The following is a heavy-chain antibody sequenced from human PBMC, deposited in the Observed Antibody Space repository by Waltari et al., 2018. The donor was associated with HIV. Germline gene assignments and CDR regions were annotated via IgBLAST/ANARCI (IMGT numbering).Heavy chain of an antibody. CDR1: GYTFTSYD. D-gene: IGHD3-10*01. CDR2: MNPNSGNT. J-gene: IGHJ6*02. CDR3: ARGHVTMVRGVRYYYYYGMDV. Sequence: QVQLVQSGAEVKKPGASVKVSCKASGYTFTSYDINWVRQATGQGLEWMGWMNPNSGNTGYAQKFQGRVTMTRNTSISTAYMELSSLRSEDTAVYYCARGHVTMVRGVRYYYYYGMDVWGQGTTVTVSS. V-gene: IGHV1-8*01.